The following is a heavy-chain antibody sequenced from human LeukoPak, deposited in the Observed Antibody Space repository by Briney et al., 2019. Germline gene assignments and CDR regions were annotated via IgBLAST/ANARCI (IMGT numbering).Heavy chain of an antibody. Sequence: SETLSLTCTVSGGSVSSGSSYWSWIRQPPGKGMEWIGYIYYSGRTTYNPSLKSRVTISVDPSRNHFSLKLRSVTAADTAVYYCARRFGPDDSSGYPDAFDIWGQGTMVTVSS. CDR3: ARRFGPDDSSGYPDAFDI. D-gene: IGHD3-22*01. CDR2: IYYSGRT. V-gene: IGHV4-61*03. CDR1: GGSVSSGSSY. J-gene: IGHJ3*02.